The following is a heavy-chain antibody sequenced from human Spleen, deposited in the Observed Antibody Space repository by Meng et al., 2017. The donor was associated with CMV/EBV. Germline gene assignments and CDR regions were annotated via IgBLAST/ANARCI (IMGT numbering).Heavy chain of an antibody. CDR1: GFTFSDYY. CDR3: ARDLAYSSGCPDY. V-gene: IGHV3-11*04. CDR2: TSSSGSAT. Sequence: GESLKISCAASGFTFSDYYITWVRQAPGKGLEWISYTSSSGSATYYADSVKGRFTISRDNANNSLYLQMNRLRAEDTAVYYCARDLAYSSGCPDYWGQGTLVTVSS. D-gene: IGHD6-19*01. J-gene: IGHJ4*02.